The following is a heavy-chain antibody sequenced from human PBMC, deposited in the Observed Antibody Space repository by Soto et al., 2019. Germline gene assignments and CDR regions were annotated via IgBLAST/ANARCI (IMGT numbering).Heavy chain of an antibody. D-gene: IGHD3-16*02. CDR1: GFTFSGSA. CDR2: IRSKANSYAT. Sequence: GGSLRLSCAASGFTFSGSAMHWVRQASGKGLEWVGRIRSKANSYATAYAASVKGRFTISRDDSKNTAYLQMNSLKTEDTAVYYCTRQITFGGVIDVYGMDVWGQGTTVTVSS. V-gene: IGHV3-73*01. CDR3: TRQITFGGVIDVYGMDV. J-gene: IGHJ6*02.